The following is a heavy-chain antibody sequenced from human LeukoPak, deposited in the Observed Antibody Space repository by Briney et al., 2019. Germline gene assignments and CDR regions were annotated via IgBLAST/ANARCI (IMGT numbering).Heavy chain of an antibody. V-gene: IGHV4-39*07. Sequence: SETLSLTCTVSGGSISTSNYYWGWIRQPPGKGLEWIGNIFYSGSTYYNPSLKSRVTVSVDTSKNQFSLKLSSVTAADTAVYYCARRRKTVYFDYWGQGTLVTVSS. J-gene: IGHJ4*02. D-gene: IGHD4-11*01. CDR2: IFYSGST. CDR3: ARRRKTVYFDY. CDR1: GGSISTSNYY.